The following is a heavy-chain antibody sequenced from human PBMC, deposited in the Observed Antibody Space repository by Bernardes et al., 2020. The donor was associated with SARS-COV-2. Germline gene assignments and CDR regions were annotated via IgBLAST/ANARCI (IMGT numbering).Heavy chain of an antibody. J-gene: IGHJ4*02. CDR3: TGDYLY. D-gene: IGHD4-17*01. Sequence: GSLRLSCAASGFNFSGSAIQWVRQAPGKGLEWVGRMRSKYKNYVTTYAPSLKDRITISRDDSRDTAYLQISSLKIGDTAVYYCTGDYLYWGQGALVTVSS. V-gene: IGHV3-73*01. CDR1: GFNFSGSA. CDR2: MRSKYKNYVT.